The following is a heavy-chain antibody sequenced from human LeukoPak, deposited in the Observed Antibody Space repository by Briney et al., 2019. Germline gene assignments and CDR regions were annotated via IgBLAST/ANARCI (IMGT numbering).Heavy chain of an antibody. V-gene: IGHV3-21*01. CDR3: ARESHSNYAPLDY. D-gene: IGHD4-4*01. Sequence: PGGSLRLSCAGSGFTFSAYWMDWVRQAPGKGLEWVSSISSSSSYIYYADSVKGRFTVSRDNAKNSLYLEMNSLRVEDTAVYYCARESHSNYAPLDYWGQGTLVTVSS. CDR2: ISSSSSYI. CDR1: GFTFSAYW. J-gene: IGHJ4*02.